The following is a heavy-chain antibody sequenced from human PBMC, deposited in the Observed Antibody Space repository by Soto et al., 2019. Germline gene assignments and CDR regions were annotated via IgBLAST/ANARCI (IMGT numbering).Heavy chain of an antibody. V-gene: IGHV1-8*01. CDR3: AGRSKIAVASPYSY. J-gene: IGHJ4*02. Sequence: ASVKVSCKASGYTFTSYDINWVRQATGQGLEWMGWMNPNSGNTGYAQKFQGRVTMTRNTSISTAYMELSSLRSEDTAVYYCAGRSKIAVASPYSYWGQGTLVTVSS. D-gene: IGHD6-19*01. CDR1: GYTFTSYD. CDR2: MNPNSGNT.